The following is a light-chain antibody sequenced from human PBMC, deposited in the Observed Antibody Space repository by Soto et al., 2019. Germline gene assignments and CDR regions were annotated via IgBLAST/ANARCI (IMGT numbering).Light chain of an antibody. CDR3: QQYYNWPPIT. V-gene: IGKV3-15*01. Sequence: IGMTQSPATLSVSPGERATLSCRASQGIGSTLAWYQQKPDQTPRLLIYGASTRATGVPARFSGSGSGTEFTLTINSLQSEDSAVYYCQQYYNWPPITFGQGTRLEIK. CDR2: GAS. J-gene: IGKJ5*01. CDR1: QGIGST.